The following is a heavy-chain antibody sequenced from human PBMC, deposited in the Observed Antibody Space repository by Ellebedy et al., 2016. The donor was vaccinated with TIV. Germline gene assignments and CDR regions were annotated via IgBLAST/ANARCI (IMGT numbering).Heavy chain of an antibody. Sequence: KVSCKGSGYFFGSYWIGWVRQMPGKGLEWMGNIYPGDSETRYNPSFQGQVTISADKSISTAYLQWSSLKASDIAMYYCARLRRRRGYFDYWGQGSQVTVSS. CDR3: ARLRRRRGYFDY. V-gene: IGHV5-51*01. J-gene: IGHJ4*02. CDR2: IYPGDSET. D-gene: IGHD5-12*01. CDR1: GYFFGSYW.